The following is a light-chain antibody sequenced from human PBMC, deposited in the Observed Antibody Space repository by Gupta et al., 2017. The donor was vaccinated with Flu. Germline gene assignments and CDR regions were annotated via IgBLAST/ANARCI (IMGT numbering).Light chain of an antibody. CDR3: LLYYGSWV. Sequence: QTVVTQEPSLTVSPGGTVTLTCASSTGAVTSGYYPNWFQQKPGQAPRALIYSTSNKYYWTPARFSGSLLGGKAALTLSGVQPEDEAEYYCLLYYGSWVFGGGTKLTVL. CDR1: TGAVTSGYY. V-gene: IGLV7-43*01. CDR2: STS. J-gene: IGLJ3*02.